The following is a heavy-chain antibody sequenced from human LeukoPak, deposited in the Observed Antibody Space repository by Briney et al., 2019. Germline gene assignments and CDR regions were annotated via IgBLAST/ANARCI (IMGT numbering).Heavy chain of an antibody. J-gene: IGHJ4*02. CDR3: ARDESAVVTTYRFDY. CDR2: IKEDGSEK. CDR1: GFTFSTYW. D-gene: IGHD2-21*02. V-gene: IGHV3-7*01. Sequence: PGGSLRLSCAVSGFTFSTYWMSWIRQLPGKGLEWVANIKEDGSEKMYVDSVKGRFTISRDNAKNSLYLQMNSLRAEDTAVYYCARDESAVVTTYRFDYWGQGTLVAVSS.